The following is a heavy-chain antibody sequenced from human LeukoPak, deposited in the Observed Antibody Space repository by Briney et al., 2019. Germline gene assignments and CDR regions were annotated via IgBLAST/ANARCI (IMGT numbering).Heavy chain of an antibody. Sequence: GASVKVSCKASGGTFSSYAISWVRQAPGQGLEWMGMIIPILGIANYAQKFQGRVTITADKSTSTAYMELSSLRSEDTAVYYCARAGGVTDYFDYWGQGTLVTVSS. D-gene: IGHD2-21*02. J-gene: IGHJ4*02. CDR3: ARAGGVTDYFDY. CDR2: IIPILGIA. V-gene: IGHV1-69*04. CDR1: GGTFSSYA.